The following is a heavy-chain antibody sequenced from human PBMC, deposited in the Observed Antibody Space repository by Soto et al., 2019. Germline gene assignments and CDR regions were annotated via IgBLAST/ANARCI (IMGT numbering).Heavy chain of an antibody. D-gene: IGHD4-17*01. CDR1: GHSMSNTDYF. Sequence: SETLSLTCTVSGHSMSNTDYFWGWIRQTPWSDLQWIGSLFYTGHTYYNPSLLSRVNISADTSKNQFFLRLTSVTAADTAVYYCARHETLHGDYDYWGQGTLVTVS. J-gene: IGHJ4*02. CDR3: ARHETLHGDYDY. CDR2: LFYTGHT. V-gene: IGHV4-39*01.